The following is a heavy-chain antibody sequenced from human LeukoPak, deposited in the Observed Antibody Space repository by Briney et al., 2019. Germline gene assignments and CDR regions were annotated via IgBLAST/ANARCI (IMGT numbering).Heavy chain of an antibody. CDR3: ARVYCSSTSCYGGYCSGGSCHGEDY. CDR2: ISAYNGNT. V-gene: IGHV1-18*01. CDR1: GYTFTSYG. J-gene: IGHJ4*02. D-gene: IGHD2-15*01. Sequence: GASVKVSCKASGYTFTSYGISWVRQAPGQGLEWMGWISAYNGNTNYAQKLQGRVTMTTDTSTSTAYMELRSLGSDDTAVYYCARVYCSSTSCYGGYCSGGSCHGEDYWGQGTLVTVSS.